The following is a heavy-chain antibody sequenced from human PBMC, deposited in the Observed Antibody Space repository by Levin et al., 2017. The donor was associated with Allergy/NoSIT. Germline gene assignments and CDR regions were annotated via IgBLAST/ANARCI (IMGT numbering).Heavy chain of an antibody. CDR1: GFTVSNNY. D-gene: IGHD3-10*02. CDR2: IYIGGST. CDR3: ARDNGMFGELWSARN. V-gene: IGHV3-53*01. J-gene: IGHJ4*02. Sequence: GGSLRLSCAATGFTVSNNYMSWVRQAPGKGLEWVSVIYIGGSTYYADSVKGRFTISRDNSKNTLYLQMNSLRAEDTAVYYCARDNGMFGELWSARNWGQGTLVTVSS.